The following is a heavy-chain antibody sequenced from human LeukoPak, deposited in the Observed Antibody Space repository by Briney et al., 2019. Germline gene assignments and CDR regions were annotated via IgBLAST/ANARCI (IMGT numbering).Heavy chain of an antibody. Sequence: QPGRSLRLSCAASGFTFDDYAMHWVRQAPGKGLEWVSGISWNSGSIGYADSVKGRFTISRDNAKNSLYLQMNSLRAEDTALYYCAKSLGFGELSPQPGDYWGQGTLVTVSS. CDR1: GFTFDDYA. CDR3: AKSLGFGELSPQPGDY. J-gene: IGHJ4*02. V-gene: IGHV3-9*01. D-gene: IGHD3-10*01. CDR2: ISWNSGSI.